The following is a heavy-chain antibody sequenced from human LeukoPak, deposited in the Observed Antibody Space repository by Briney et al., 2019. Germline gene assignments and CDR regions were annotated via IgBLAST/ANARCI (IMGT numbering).Heavy chain of an antibody. V-gene: IGHV1-2*02. CDR3: ARIGYSSTFDY. CDR1: GYTFTGYY. J-gene: IGHJ4*02. CDR2: INANTGGT. D-gene: IGHD6-13*01. Sequence: GASVKVSCKASGYTFTGYYLHWVRQAPGQGLEWMGWINANTGGTNYAQKFQGKFTMTRDTSITTVYMELSRLAFDDTAVYFCARIGYSSTFDYWGQGTLVTVPS.